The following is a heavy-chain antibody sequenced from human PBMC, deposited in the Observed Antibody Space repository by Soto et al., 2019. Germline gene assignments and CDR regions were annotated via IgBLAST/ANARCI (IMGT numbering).Heavy chain of an antibody. CDR3: ARELQGLYYFDF. CDR1: GYTFTSYA. D-gene: IGHD4-4*01. CDR2: INADNGDT. J-gene: IGHJ4*02. Sequence: ASVKVSCKASGYTFTSYAMHWVRQAPGQRLEWLGWINADNGDTKYSQKFSGRVTITRDTSANTAFMELSSLRSEDTAMYYCARELQGLYYFDFWGQGTLVTVSS. V-gene: IGHV1-3*01.